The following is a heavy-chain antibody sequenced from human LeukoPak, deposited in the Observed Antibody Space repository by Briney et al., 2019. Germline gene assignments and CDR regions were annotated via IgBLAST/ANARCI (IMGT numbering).Heavy chain of an antibody. V-gene: IGHV4-34*01. CDR1: GGSFSGYY. D-gene: IGHD4-17*01. Sequence: SETLSLTCAVYGGSFSGYYWCWIRQPPGKGLEWIGEINHSGSTNYNPSLKSRVTISVDTSKNQFSLKLSSVTAADTAVYYCARSRYGARDYWGQGTLVTVSS. CDR3: ARSRYGARDY. CDR2: INHSGST. J-gene: IGHJ4*02.